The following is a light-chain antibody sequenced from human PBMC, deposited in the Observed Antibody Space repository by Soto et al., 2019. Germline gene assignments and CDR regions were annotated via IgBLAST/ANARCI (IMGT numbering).Light chain of an antibody. CDR1: QSVSSSY. Sequence: DIVLTQSPGTLSLSPGERATLSCRASQSVSSSYLAWYQQTRGQAPRLLIYGASCRAPGIPDRFGGSGSGTDFTLTISRLEPEDFAVYYCQQYSSSRWTFGQGTKVDIK. V-gene: IGKV3-20*01. CDR3: QQYSSSRWT. CDR2: GAS. J-gene: IGKJ1*01.